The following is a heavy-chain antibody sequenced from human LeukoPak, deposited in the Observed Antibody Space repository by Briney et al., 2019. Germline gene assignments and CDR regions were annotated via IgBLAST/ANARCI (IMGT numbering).Heavy chain of an antibody. D-gene: IGHD6-6*01. Sequence: ASVKVSCKASGYTFTSYYMHWVRQAPGQGLEWMGIINPSGGSTSYAQKFQGRVTMTRDMSTSAVYMELNSLRAADTAVYYCARDKGTSYLSSFDYWGQGTLVTVSS. CDR2: INPSGGST. CDR1: GYTFTSYY. CDR3: ARDKGTSYLSSFDY. V-gene: IGHV1-46*01. J-gene: IGHJ4*02.